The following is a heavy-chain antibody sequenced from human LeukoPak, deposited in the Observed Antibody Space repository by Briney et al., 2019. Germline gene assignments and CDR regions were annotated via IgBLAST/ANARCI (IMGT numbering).Heavy chain of an antibody. CDR1: EFIFSTYW. V-gene: IGHV3-7*01. D-gene: IGHD3-10*01. J-gene: IGHJ6*02. CDR3: AKAGLLWFGESWMDV. Sequence: PRGSLRLSCAASEFIFSTYWMSWVRQAPGKGLEWVANIKEDGSESHYVDSVKGRFTISRDNAKNSLYLQMNSLRAEDTAMYFCAKAGLLWFGESWMDVWGQGTTVTVSS. CDR2: IKEDGSES.